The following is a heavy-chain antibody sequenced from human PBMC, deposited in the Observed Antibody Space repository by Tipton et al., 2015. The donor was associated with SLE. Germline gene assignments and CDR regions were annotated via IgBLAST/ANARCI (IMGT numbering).Heavy chain of an antibody. CDR1: GYTLSTHG. CDR2: ISAYNGVT. Sequence: QLVQSGAEVKKPGASVKVSCKASGYTLSTHGITWVRQAPGGGLEWMGWISAYNGVTSYVQKLQGRVTMTTDTSSNTAYMELRSLTSDDTAVYYCAREGLRWLYFDYWGQGTLVTVSS. CDR3: AREGLRWLYFDY. V-gene: IGHV1-18*01. D-gene: IGHD5-12*01. J-gene: IGHJ4*02.